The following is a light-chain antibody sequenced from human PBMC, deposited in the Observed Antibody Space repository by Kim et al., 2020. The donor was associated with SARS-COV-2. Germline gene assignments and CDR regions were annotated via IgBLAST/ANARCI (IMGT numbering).Light chain of an antibody. CDR3: RQSHSAPIT. J-gene: IGKJ5*01. CDR1: QTISTY. Sequence: AAVGDRVTIACRASQTISTYLNWYQQKSGQAPRLLIYGAATLQGGVLSRFSGSGSGTEFTLTIANVQPEDFATYYCRQSHSAPITFGQGTRLEIK. V-gene: IGKV1-39*01. CDR2: GAA.